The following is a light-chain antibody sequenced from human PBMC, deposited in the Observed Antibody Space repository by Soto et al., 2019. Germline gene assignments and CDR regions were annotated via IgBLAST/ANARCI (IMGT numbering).Light chain of an antibody. CDR2: DAS. CDR3: QQRSNWPPLT. J-gene: IGKJ4*01. CDR1: QSVSTY. V-gene: IGKV3-11*01. Sequence: EIVLTQSPATLSLSPGERATLSCRASQSVSTYLAWYQQKPGQAPRLLIYDASNRATGIPTRFSGSGSGTDFTLTISNLEPEDFAVYYCQQRSNWPPLTFGGETKVEIK.